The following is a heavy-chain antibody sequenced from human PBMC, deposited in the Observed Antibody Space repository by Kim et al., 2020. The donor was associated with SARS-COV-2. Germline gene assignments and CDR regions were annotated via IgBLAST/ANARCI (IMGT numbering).Heavy chain of an antibody. J-gene: IGHJ3*02. D-gene: IGHD3-22*01. V-gene: IGHV3-23*01. Sequence: GGSLRLSCAASGFTFSSYAMSWVRQAPGKGLEWVSAISGSGGSTYYADSVKGRFTISRDNSKNTLYLQMNSLRAEDTAVYYCAKDLETSDYYDSSGPLGDAFDIWGQGTMVTVSS. CDR3: AKDLETSDYYDSSGPLGDAFDI. CDR2: ISGSGGST. CDR1: GFTFSSYA.